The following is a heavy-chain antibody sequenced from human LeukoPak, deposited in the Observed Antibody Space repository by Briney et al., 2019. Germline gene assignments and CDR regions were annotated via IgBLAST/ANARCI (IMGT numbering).Heavy chain of an antibody. Sequence: GASVKVSCKASGYTFTGYYMHWVRQAPGQGLEWMGRINPNSGGTNYAQKFQGRVTMTRDTSISTAYMELSRLRSDDTAVYYCARAYYYDSSGYYGLYFDYWGQGTLVTVSS. V-gene: IGHV1-2*06. CDR2: INPNSGGT. CDR1: GYTFTGYY. J-gene: IGHJ4*02. CDR3: ARAYYYDSSGYYGLYFDY. D-gene: IGHD3-22*01.